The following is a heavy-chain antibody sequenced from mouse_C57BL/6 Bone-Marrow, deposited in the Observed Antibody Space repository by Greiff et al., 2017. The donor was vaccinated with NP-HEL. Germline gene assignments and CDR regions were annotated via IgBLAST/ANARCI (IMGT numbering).Heavy chain of an antibody. Sequence: QVQLKQPGAELVRPGTSVKLSCKASGYTFTSYWMHWVKQRPGQGLEWIGVIDPSDSYTNYNQKFKGKATLTVDTSSSTAYMQHSSLTSEDSAVYYCARTATVVVVDYWGQGTTLTVSS. V-gene: IGHV1-59*01. CDR3: ARTATVVVVDY. CDR2: IDPSDSYT. CDR1: GYTFTSYW. J-gene: IGHJ2*01. D-gene: IGHD1-1*01.